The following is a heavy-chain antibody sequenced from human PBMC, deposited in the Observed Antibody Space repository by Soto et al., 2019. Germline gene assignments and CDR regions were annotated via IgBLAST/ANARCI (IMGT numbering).Heavy chain of an antibody. D-gene: IGHD1-26*01. V-gene: IGHV3-7*01. Sequence: LRLSCAASGLTFSSYWMSWVRQAPGKGLEWVANIKQDGSEKYYVDSVKGRFTISRDNAKNSLYLQMNSLRAEDTAVYYCARDIGLTFWGQGTLVTVSS. CDR3: ARDIGLTF. CDR2: IKQDGSEK. CDR1: GLTFSSYW. J-gene: IGHJ4*02.